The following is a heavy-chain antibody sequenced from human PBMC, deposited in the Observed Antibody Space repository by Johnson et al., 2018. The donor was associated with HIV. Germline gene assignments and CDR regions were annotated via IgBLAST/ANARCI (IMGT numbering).Heavy chain of an antibody. CDR1: GFTFTFYA. D-gene: IGHD3-22*01. V-gene: IGHV3-30-3*01. CDR3: AREGNYYDSSSHAFDI. CDR2: ISYDGSNK. Sequence: VQLVESGGGLVQPGGSLRLSCAASGFTFTFYAMHWVRQAPGKGLEWVAVISYDGSNKSYADSVKGRFTISRDNSKNTLYLQMNRLRAEDTAVYYCAREGNYYDSSSHAFDIWGQGTMVTVSS. J-gene: IGHJ3*02.